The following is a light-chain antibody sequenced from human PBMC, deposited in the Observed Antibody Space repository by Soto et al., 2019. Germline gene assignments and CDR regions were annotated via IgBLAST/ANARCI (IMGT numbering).Light chain of an antibody. V-gene: IGLV2-14*01. Sequence: QSVLTQPASVSGSPGQSITISYTGTSSDIGRYNYVSWYQQYPGKAPKFMIYDVSNRPSGVSNRFSGSKSGNTASLTISGLQAEDEADYYCSSYISSSTYVFGTGTKVTVL. CDR1: SSDIGRYNY. CDR2: DVS. CDR3: SSYISSSTYV. J-gene: IGLJ1*01.